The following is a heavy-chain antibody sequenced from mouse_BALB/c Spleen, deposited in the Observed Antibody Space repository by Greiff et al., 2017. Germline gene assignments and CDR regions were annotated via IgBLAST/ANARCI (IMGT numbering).Heavy chain of an antibody. J-gene: IGHJ4*01. CDR3: VRHDYYGSSYDYAMDY. Sequence: EVKVVESGGGLVQPKGSLKLSCAASGFTFNTYAMNWVRQAPGKGLEWVARIRSKSNNYATYYADSVKDRFTISRDDSQSMLYLQMNNLKTEDTAMYYCVRHDYYGSSYDYAMDYWGQGTSVTVSS. CDR2: IRSKSNNYAT. D-gene: IGHD1-1*01. V-gene: IGHV10-1*02. CDR1: GFTFNTYA.